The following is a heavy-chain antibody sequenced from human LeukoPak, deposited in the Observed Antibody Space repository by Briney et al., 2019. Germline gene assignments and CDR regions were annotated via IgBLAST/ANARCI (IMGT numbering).Heavy chain of an antibody. CDR2: INPNSGGT. Sequence: ASVKVSCKASGYTFTGHYMHWVRQAPGQGLEWMGWINPNSGGTNYAQKFQGRVTMARDTSISTAYMELSRLRSDDTAVYYCARYDEGTIGTLISNWGQGTLVTVSS. V-gene: IGHV1-2*02. J-gene: IGHJ4*02. CDR1: GYTFTGHY. CDR3: ARYDEGTIGTLISN. D-gene: IGHD1-14*01.